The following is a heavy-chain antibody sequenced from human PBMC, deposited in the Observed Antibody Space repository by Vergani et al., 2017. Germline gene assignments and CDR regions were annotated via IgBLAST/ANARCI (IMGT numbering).Heavy chain of an antibody. V-gene: IGHV2-70*15. CDR3: ARSTNGYYDSSGYPYFDY. CDR2: IDWDDDK. J-gene: IGHJ4*02. CDR1: GFSLSTSGMC. Sequence: QVTLRESGPALVKPTQTLTLTCTFSGFSLSTSGMCVSWIRQPPGKALEGLARIDWDDDKYYSTSLKTRLTISKDTSKNQVVLTMTNMDPVDTATYYCARSTNGYYDSSGYPYFDYWGQGTLVTVSS. D-gene: IGHD3-22*01.